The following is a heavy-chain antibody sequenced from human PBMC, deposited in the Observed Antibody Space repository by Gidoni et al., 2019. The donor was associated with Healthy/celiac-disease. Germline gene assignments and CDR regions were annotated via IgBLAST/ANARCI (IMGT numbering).Heavy chain of an antibody. Sequence: EVQLFESGGGLVQPGGSLRLSCAASGFTFSSYAMSWVRQAPGKGLEWVSAISGSGGSTYYADSVKGRFTISRDKSKNTLYLQMNSLRAEDTAVYYCAKGLEMATMSFDYWGQGTLVTVSS. CDR3: AKGLEMATMSFDY. J-gene: IGHJ4*02. CDR2: ISGSGGST. CDR1: GFTFSSYA. D-gene: IGHD5-12*01. V-gene: IGHV3-23*01.